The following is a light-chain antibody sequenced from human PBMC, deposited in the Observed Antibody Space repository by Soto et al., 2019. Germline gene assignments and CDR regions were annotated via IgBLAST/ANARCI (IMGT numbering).Light chain of an antibody. CDR2: GDS. Sequence: QSVLTQPASVSVSPGQSITISCSGTSSDVGGYNLVSWYQQHPGKAPKLIIFGDSERPSGVSNRFSGSKSASTASLTISGVQAEYEADYQCCSYAGSSFVFGSGTKLTVL. CDR3: CSYAGSSFV. J-gene: IGLJ1*01. V-gene: IGLV2-23*01. CDR1: SSDVGGYNL.